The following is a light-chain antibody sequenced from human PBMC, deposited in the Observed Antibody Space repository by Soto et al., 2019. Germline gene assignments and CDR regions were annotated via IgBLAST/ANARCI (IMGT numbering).Light chain of an antibody. CDR2: AAS. CDR1: QRISIR. V-gene: IGKV1-39*01. CDR3: QQSFNTPVS. Sequence: DIQMTQSPSSLSASVGDRVTITCRASQRISIRLNWYQQHPGRAPKLLIYAASSLQSGVPSRFSGSGSGTEFTLTISSLQPEDYASYYCQQSFNTPVSFGGGTKVGIK. J-gene: IGKJ4*01.